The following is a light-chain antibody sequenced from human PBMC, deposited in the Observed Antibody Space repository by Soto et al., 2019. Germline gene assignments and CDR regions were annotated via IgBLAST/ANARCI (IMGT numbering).Light chain of an antibody. Sequence: QSVLTQPPSGSGSPGQSVTISCTGTSSDVGSYNRLSWYQQPPGTAPKLIIYEVNTRPSGVPDRFSGSKSGSTTSLTLSGLQVEDQADYSCSLYISGSTYVFGTGTKLPVL. V-gene: IGLV2-18*01. CDR1: SSDVGSYNR. CDR3: SLYISGSTYV. CDR2: EVN. J-gene: IGLJ1*01.